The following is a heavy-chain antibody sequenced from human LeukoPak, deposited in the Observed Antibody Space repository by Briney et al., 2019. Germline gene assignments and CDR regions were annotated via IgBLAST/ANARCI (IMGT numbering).Heavy chain of an antibody. Sequence: GGSLRLPCSASGFTFSTYAMSWVRQAPGEGLVWVSALSTSGGSTFYADSVRGRFTISRDNSRNTLYLQMNSLRAEDTAVYYCAKDRNFGSGSYDSWGQGTLVTVSS. CDR2: LSTSGGST. CDR3: AKDRNFGSGSYDS. V-gene: IGHV3-23*01. CDR1: GFTFSTYA. J-gene: IGHJ4*02. D-gene: IGHD3-10*01.